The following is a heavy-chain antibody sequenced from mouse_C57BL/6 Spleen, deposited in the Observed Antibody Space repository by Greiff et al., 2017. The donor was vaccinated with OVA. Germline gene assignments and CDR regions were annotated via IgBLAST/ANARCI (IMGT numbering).Heavy chain of an antibody. Sequence: EVKLMESGPGLVKPSQSLSLTCSVTGYSITSGYYWNWIRQFPGNKLEWMGYISYDGSTNYNPSLKNRISITRDTSKNQFFLKLNSVTTEDTATYYCALIREDYFDYWGQGTTLTVSS. D-gene: IGHD1-1*01. CDR2: ISYDGST. V-gene: IGHV3-6*01. CDR1: GYSITSGYY. J-gene: IGHJ2*01. CDR3: ALIREDYFDY.